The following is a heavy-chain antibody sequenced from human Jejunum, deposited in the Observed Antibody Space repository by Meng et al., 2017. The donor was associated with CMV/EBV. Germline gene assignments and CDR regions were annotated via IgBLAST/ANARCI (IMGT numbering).Heavy chain of an antibody. J-gene: IGHJ4*02. D-gene: IGHD4-11*01. Sequence: SCGASGVTVSTAGMGWARQAPGKGLEWVANINQDGSEEYHVDSVKGRFTISRENAKNSLYLQMESLRAEDTAVYYCARDNDFTNSYWGQGTLVTVSS. CDR2: INQDGSEE. V-gene: IGHV3-7*01. CDR1: GVTVSTAG. CDR3: ARDNDFTNSY.